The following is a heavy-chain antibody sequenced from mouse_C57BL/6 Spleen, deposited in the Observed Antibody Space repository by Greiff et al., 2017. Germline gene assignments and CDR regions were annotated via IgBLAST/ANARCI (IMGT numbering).Heavy chain of an antibody. CDR2: IWSGGST. Sequence: QVQLKESGPGLVQPSQTLSITCTVSGFSLTSYGVHWVRQSPGKGLEWLGVIWSGGSTDYNAAFISSRSISKDKSKSQVFYKMNSLHADDAAIYYCARPLYYDFCAMDYWGQGTSVTVSS. V-gene: IGHV2-2*01. D-gene: IGHD2-4*01. CDR1: GFSLTSYG. J-gene: IGHJ4*01. CDR3: ARPLYYDFCAMDY.